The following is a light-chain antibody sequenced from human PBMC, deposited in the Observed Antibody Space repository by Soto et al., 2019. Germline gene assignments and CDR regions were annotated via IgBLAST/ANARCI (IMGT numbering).Light chain of an antibody. V-gene: IGKV3-11*01. CDR2: DAS. CDR1: QSVSSSS. J-gene: IGKJ4*01. CDR3: QQRSNWPLLT. Sequence: EIVLTQSPGTLSLSPGERATLSCRARQSVSSSSLAWYQQKPGQAPRLLIYDASNRATGIPARFSGSGSGTDFTLTISSLEPEDFAVYYCQQRSNWPLLTFGGGTKVEIK.